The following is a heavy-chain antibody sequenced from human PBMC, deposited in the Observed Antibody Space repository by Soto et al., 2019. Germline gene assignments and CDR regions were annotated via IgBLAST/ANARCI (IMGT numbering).Heavy chain of an antibody. D-gene: IGHD3-22*01. CDR2: INHSGST. J-gene: IGHJ4*02. CDR1: GGSFSGYY. Sequence: SETLSLTCAVYGGSFSGYYWSWIRQPPGKGLEWIGEINHSGSTNYNPSLKSRVTISVDTSKNQFSLKLSSVTAADTAVYYCARFRDPYYYDSSGYSRRVYYFDYWGQGTLVTVSS. V-gene: IGHV4-34*01. CDR3: ARFRDPYYYDSSGYSRRVYYFDY.